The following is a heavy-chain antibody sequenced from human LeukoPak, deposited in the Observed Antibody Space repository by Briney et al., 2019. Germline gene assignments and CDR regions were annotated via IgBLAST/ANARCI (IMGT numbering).Heavy chain of an antibody. J-gene: IGHJ4*02. Sequence: GGSLRLSCAASGFSFSSYAMHWVRQAPGKGLEYVSTISNNGGSTKYANSVRGRFTISRDNSRNTLYLQMGSLRAEDMAVYYCARERGYSDSSGYYADWGQGTLVTVSS. CDR2: ISNNGGST. D-gene: IGHD3-22*01. CDR3: ARERGYSDSSGYYAD. CDR1: GFSFSSYA. V-gene: IGHV3-64*01.